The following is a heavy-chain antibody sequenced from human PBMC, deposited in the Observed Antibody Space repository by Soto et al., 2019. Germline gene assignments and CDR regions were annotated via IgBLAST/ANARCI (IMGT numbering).Heavy chain of an antibody. V-gene: IGHV3-15*01. CDR2: IKSKTDGGTT. CDR3: TTASEYSSSWYYFDY. J-gene: IGHJ4*02. D-gene: IGHD6-13*01. Sequence: GGSLRLSCAASGFTFSNAWMSWVRQAPGKGLEWVGRIKSKTDGGTTDYAAPVKGRFTISRDDSKNTLYLQMNSLKTEDTAVYYCTTASEYSSSWYYFDYWGQGTLVTVSS. CDR1: GFTFSNAW.